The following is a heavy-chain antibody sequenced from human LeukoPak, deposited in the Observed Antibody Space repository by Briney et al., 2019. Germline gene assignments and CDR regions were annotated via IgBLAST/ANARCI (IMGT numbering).Heavy chain of an antibody. CDR2: IWYDGSNK. D-gene: IGHD3-3*01. Sequence: GGSLRLSCVASGFTFNTYGMHWVRQAPGKGLEWVAVIWYDGSNKYYADSVKGRFTISRDNSKNTLFLQMNSLRAEDTAVYYCAKDLFGVPGDLYYYYGMDVWGQGTTVTVSS. V-gene: IGHV3-33*06. CDR3: AKDLFGVPGDLYYYYGMDV. CDR1: GFTFNTYG. J-gene: IGHJ6*02.